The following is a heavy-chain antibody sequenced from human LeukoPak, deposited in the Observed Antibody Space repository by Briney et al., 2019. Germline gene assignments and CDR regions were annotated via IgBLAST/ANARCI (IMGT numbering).Heavy chain of an antibody. V-gene: IGHV3-33*01. J-gene: IGHJ3*02. CDR1: GFTFSSHG. CDR3: ARDLQYYDSSGYYYDAFDI. Sequence: PGRSLRLSCAASGFTFSSHGMNWVRQAPGKGLEWVALIWYDGSNKYYADFVKGRFTISRDNSKDTLYPQMSSLRAEDTAVYYCARDLQYYDSSGYYYDAFDIWGQGTMVTVSS. CDR2: IWYDGSNK. D-gene: IGHD3-22*01.